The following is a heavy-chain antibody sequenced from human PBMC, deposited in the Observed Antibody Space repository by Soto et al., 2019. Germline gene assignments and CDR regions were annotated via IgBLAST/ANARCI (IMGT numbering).Heavy chain of an antibody. CDR3: ARDTGWGLGY. CDR2: IDYSGGT. CDR1: GDSINSNYC. Sequence: QVQLQESGPGLVRPSGTLSLTCAVSGDSINSNYCWTWVRQPPGKGLEWIAEIDYSGGTSYNPSLKSPVTISMDKSKNQFSLNLTSVTAADTAMYYCARDTGWGLGYWGQGTLVTVSS. J-gene: IGHJ4*02. V-gene: IGHV4-4*02. D-gene: IGHD6-19*01.